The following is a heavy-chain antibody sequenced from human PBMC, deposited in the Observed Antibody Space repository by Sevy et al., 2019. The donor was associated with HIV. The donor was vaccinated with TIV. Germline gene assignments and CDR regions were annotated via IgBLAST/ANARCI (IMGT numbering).Heavy chain of an antibody. V-gene: IGHV3-23*01. Sequence: GGSLRLSCATSGFTFSSYAMSWVRQAPGKGLEWVSAISGSGGSTYYENSVKGRFTISRDHSKNTLYLQMNCLRAEDTAVYYCAKDGFGGVLNYYYYYMDVWGNGTTVTVSS. CDR3: AKDGFGGVLNYYYYYMDV. D-gene: IGHD3-16*01. J-gene: IGHJ6*03. CDR1: GFTFSSYA. CDR2: ISGSGGST.